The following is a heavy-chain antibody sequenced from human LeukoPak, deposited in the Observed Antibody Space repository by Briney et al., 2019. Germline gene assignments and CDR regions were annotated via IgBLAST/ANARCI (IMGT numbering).Heavy chain of an antibody. Sequence: PGGSLRLSCAASGFTFTSAWMTWVRQAPGKGLEWVGRIKSKTDGGTTDYAAPVKGRITISRDDSKNALYLQMNSLKTEDTAVYYCATGQQLVPDYWGQGTLVTVSS. CDR2: IKSKTDGGTT. CDR3: ATGQQLVPDY. J-gene: IGHJ4*02. CDR1: GFTFTSAW. D-gene: IGHD6-6*01. V-gene: IGHV3-15*01.